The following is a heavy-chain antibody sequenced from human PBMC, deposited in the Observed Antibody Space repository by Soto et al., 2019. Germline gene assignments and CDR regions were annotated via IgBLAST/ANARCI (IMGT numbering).Heavy chain of an antibody. J-gene: IGHJ6*03. CDR1: GFTFGSYG. CDR2: ISYDGSNK. CDR3: AKEVGYCSGGSCYYYYYYMDV. Sequence: WGSLRLSCAASGFTFGSYGMHWVRQAPGKGLEWVAVISYDGSNKYYADSVKGRFTISRDNSKNTLYLQMNSLRAEDTAVYYCAKEVGYCSGGSCYYYYYYMDVWGKGTTVTVSS. V-gene: IGHV3-30*18. D-gene: IGHD2-15*01.